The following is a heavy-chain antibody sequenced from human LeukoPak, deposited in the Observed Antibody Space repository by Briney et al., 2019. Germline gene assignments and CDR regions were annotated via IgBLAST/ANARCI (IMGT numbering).Heavy chain of an antibody. D-gene: IGHD3-10*01. Sequence: SETLSLTCTVSGGSISNYYWSWIRQPPGKTLEWIGYIYYTGSTNYNPSLRSRVTISVDTSKNQFSLKLSSVTAADTALYYCAKHYMGSSYNRGCDYWGQGTLVTVSS. J-gene: IGHJ4*02. CDR2: IYYTGST. CDR1: GGSISNYY. V-gene: IGHV4-59*08. CDR3: AKHYMGSSYNRGCDY.